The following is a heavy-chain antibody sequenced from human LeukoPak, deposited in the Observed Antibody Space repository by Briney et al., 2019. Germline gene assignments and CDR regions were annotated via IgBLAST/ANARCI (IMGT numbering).Heavy chain of an antibody. J-gene: IGHJ4*02. CDR2: INWNGGST. V-gene: IGHV3-20*04. CDR3: ARGMITFGGVIDDFDY. Sequence: GGSLRLSCAASGFTFDDYGMSWVRQAPGKGLEWVSGINWNGGSTGYADSVKGRFTISRDNAKNSLYLQMNSLRAEDTALYYCARGMITFGGVIDDFDYWGQGILVTVSS. CDR1: GFTFDDYG. D-gene: IGHD3-16*02.